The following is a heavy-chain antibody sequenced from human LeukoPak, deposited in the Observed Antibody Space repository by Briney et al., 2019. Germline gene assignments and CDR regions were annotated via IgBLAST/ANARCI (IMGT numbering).Heavy chain of an antibody. CDR2: INHSGIR. J-gene: IGHJ4*02. CDR3: ARRYCSDGSCFSEEY. V-gene: IGHV4-34*01. CDR1: GGSFSGHY. Sequence: SETLSLTCAVYGGSFSGHYWSWIRQPPGGGLEWIGEINHSGIRKYNPSLQSRVTMSVDTSKNQFSLKVTSMTAADSAMYSCARRYCSDGSCFSEEYWGQGTPVTVSS. D-gene: IGHD2-15*01.